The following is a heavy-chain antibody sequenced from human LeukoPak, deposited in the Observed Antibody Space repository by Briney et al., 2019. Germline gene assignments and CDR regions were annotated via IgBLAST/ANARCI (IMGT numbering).Heavy chain of an antibody. V-gene: IGHV7-4-1*02. CDR2: INTNTWNS. J-gene: IGHJ4*02. CDR1: GYTFTSYS. D-gene: IGHD3-10*01. CDR3: ASALLWFGRQQFDY. Sequence: ASVKVSCKASGYTFTSYSMNWVRQAPRHPREWMGWINTNTWNSTHLQRFTAQYVFSLATSVSTAYLQISSLKAEDTAVYYCASALLWFGRQQFDYWGQGTLVTVSS.